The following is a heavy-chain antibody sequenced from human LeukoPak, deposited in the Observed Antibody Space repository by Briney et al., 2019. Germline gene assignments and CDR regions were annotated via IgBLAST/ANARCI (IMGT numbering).Heavy chain of an antibody. CDR2: IRYDDTPQ. V-gene: IGHV3-30*04. CDR3: AKDVRDGYNYFDY. Sequence: GRSLRLSCGGTGFTFRSYDMHWVRQAPGKGLEWVAFIRYDDTPQFYADSVKGRFTISRDVSKHTLYLQMNRLRSDDTAMYYCAKDVRDGYNYFDYWGQGTLVTVSS. CDR1: GFTFRSYD. J-gene: IGHJ4*02. D-gene: IGHD5-24*01.